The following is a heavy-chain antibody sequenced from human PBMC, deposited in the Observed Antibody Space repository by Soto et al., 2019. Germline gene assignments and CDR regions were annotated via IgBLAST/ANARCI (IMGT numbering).Heavy chain of an antibody. CDR2: INPNSGGT. V-gene: IGHV1-2*04. D-gene: IGHD2-2*01. CDR1: GYTFTGYY. Sequence: ASVKVSCKASGYTFTGYYMHWVRQAPGQGLEWMGWINPNSGGTNYAQKFQGWVTMTRDTSISTAYMELSRLRSDDTAVYYCARAGGLYCRSTSCPRPFDYWGQGTLVTSPQ. J-gene: IGHJ4*02. CDR3: ARAGGLYCRSTSCPRPFDY.